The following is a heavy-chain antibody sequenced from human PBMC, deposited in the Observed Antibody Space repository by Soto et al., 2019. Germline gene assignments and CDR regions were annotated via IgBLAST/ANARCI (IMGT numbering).Heavy chain of an antibody. CDR3: ARAMVRGVIIGFDYYYGMDV. CDR1: GFTFSSYA. V-gene: IGHV3-30-3*01. J-gene: IGHJ6*02. Sequence: GGSLRLSCAASGFTFSSYAMHWVRQAPGKGLEWVAVISYDGSNKYYAGSVKGRFTISRDNSKNTLYLQMNSLRAEDTAVYYCARAMVRGVIIGFDYYYGMDVWGQGTTVTVSS. CDR2: ISYDGSNK. D-gene: IGHD3-10*01.